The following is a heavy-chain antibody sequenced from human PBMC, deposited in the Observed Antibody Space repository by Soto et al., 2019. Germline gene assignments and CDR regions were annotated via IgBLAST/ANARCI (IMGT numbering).Heavy chain of an antibody. J-gene: IGHJ2*01. Sequence: VQLVQSGAEVKEPGASVKLSCQASGYTFMNYAISWVRHAPGQGLEWMGWISPSTVNTDQAQNFQGRVTMTLDTSTNRANMELRTLRSDDSAVYYCARCYCSVGSCYTCWHFDLWGRGTLVTVSS. CDR1: GYTFMNYA. D-gene: IGHD2-15*01. CDR2: ISPSTVNT. CDR3: ARCYCSVGSCYTCWHFDL. V-gene: IGHV1-18*01.